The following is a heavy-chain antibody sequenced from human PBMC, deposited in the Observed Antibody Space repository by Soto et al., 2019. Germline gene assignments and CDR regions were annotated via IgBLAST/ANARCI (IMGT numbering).Heavy chain of an antibody. V-gene: IGHV1-2*02. CDR2: INPNSGGT. Sequence: ASVKGSCKASGYSFTGDYMHWVLQAPGQVLEWMGWINPNSGGTNYAQKFQGRVTMTRDTSISTAYMELSRLRSDDTAVYYCVRVMTDVWSGRDYGMDVWGQGTTVTVSS. D-gene: IGHD3-3*01. CDR3: VRVMTDVWSGRDYGMDV. J-gene: IGHJ6*02. CDR1: GYSFTGDY.